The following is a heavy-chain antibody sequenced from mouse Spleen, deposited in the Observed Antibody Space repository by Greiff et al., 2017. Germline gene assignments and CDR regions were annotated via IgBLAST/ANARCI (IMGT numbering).Heavy chain of an antibody. CDR2: ISYDGSN. J-gene: IGHJ3*01. D-gene: IGHD4-1*01. Sequence: ESGPGLVKPSQSLSLTCSVTGYSITSGYYWNWIRQFPGNKLEWMGYISYDGSNNYNPSLKNRISITRDTSKNQFFLKLNSVTTEDTATYYCARGELGRGGWFAYWGQGTLVTVSA. CDR3: ARGELGRGGWFAY. V-gene: IGHV3-6*02. CDR1: GYSITSGYY.